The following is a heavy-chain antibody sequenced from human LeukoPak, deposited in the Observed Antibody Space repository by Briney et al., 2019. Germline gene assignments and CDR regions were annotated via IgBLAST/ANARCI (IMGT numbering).Heavy chain of an antibody. CDR1: GGSISSSSYY. J-gene: IGHJ6*03. D-gene: IGHD3-9*01. V-gene: IGHV4-39*07. CDR2: IYYSGST. CDR3: ARLGGPYYDILTGYYVSYYYYYMDV. Sequence: SETLSLTCTVSGGSISSSSYYWGWIRQPPGKGLEWIGSIYYSGSTYYNPSLKSRVTISVDTSKNQFSLKLSSVTGADTAVYYCARLGGPYYDILTGYYVSYYYYYMDVWGKGTTVTISS.